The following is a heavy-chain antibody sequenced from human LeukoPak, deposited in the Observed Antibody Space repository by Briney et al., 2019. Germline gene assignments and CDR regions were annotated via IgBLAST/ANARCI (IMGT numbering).Heavy chain of an antibody. CDR2: ISSSSDTI. J-gene: IGHJ4*02. V-gene: IGHV3-48*02. D-gene: IGHD6-19*01. Sequence: PGGSLRLSCAASGFTFSTYSMNWVRQAPGKGLEWVSYISSSSDTIYYADSVKGRFTISRDNAKNSLYLQMNGLRDQGTAVYYCARDLRSGWYYFDFWGQGTLVTVSS. CDR1: GFTFSTYS. CDR3: ARDLRSGWYYFDF.